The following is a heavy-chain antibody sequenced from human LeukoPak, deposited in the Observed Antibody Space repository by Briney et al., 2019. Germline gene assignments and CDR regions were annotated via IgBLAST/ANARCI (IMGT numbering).Heavy chain of an antibody. CDR2: IYSGGST. V-gene: IGHV3-53*01. Sequence: GGSLRLSCAASGFTVSSNYMSWVRQAPGKGLGWVSVIYSGGSTYYADSVKGRFTISRDNSKNTLYLQMNSLRAEDTAVYYCAKSGPGSSWGAFDIWGQGTMVTVSS. CDR3: AKSGPGSSWGAFDI. CDR1: GFTVSSNY. J-gene: IGHJ3*02. D-gene: IGHD6-13*01.